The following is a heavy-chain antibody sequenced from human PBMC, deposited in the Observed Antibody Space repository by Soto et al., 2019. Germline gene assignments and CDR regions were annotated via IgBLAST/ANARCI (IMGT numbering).Heavy chain of an antibody. Sequence: PSETLSLTCAVSGGSISSSNWWSWVRQPPGKGLEWIGEIYHSGSTNYNPSLKSRVTISVDKSKNQFSLKLSSVTAADTAVYYCARMVQYSYGYEDYYGMDVWGQGTTVTVSS. D-gene: IGHD5-18*01. CDR1: GGSISSSNW. J-gene: IGHJ6*02. CDR3: ARMVQYSYGYEDYYGMDV. CDR2: IYHSGST. V-gene: IGHV4-4*02.